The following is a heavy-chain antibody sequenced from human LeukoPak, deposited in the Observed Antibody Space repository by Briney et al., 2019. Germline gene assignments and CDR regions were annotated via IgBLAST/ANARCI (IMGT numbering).Heavy chain of an antibody. D-gene: IGHD3-22*01. V-gene: IGHV1-46*01. CDR2: INPSGGST. J-gene: IGHJ5*02. Sequence: GASVKVSCKASVYTFTSYNMHWVRQAPGQGLEWMGIINPSGGSTSYAQKFQGRVTMTRDTSTSTVYMELSSLRAEDTAVYYCARDLDTMVVRLDPWGQGTLVTVSS. CDR1: VYTFTSYN. CDR3: ARDLDTMVVRLDP.